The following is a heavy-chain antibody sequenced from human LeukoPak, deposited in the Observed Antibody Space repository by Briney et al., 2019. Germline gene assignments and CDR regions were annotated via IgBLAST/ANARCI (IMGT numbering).Heavy chain of an antibody. D-gene: IGHD6-19*01. Sequence: GASLKISCKGSGYSFTSYWIGWVRQMPGKGLGWMGIIYPGDSDTRYSPSFQGQVTISADKSINTAYLQWSSLKVWDTAMYYCARADGLQWLGWFDPWGQGTLVTVSS. CDR3: ARADGLQWLGWFDP. CDR1: GYSFTSYW. CDR2: IYPGDSDT. V-gene: IGHV5-51*01. J-gene: IGHJ5*02.